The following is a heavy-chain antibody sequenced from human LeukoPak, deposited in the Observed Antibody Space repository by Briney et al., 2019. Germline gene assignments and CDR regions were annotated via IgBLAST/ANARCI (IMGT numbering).Heavy chain of an antibody. Sequence: ASVKVSCKASGYTFTGYYMHWVRQAPGQGLEWMGWINPNSGGTNYAQKFQGRVTMTRDTSISTAYMELSSLRSDDTAVYYCARVDTAMLTYFDYWGQGTLVTVSS. V-gene: IGHV1-2*02. CDR1: GYTFTGYY. J-gene: IGHJ4*02. CDR2: INPNSGGT. CDR3: ARVDTAMLTYFDY. D-gene: IGHD5-18*01.